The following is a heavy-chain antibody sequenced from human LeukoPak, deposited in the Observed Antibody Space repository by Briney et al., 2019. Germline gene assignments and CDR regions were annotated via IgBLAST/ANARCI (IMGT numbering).Heavy chain of an antibody. CDR3: ARDVAAPERNWFDP. CDR2: INPSGGST. J-gene: IGHJ5*02. CDR1: GYTFTNYY. V-gene: IGHV1-46*01. D-gene: IGHD6-6*01. Sequence: ASVKVSCKASGYTFTNYYMHWVRQAPGQGLEWMGIINPSGGSTSYAQKFQGRVTMTTDTSTSTAYMELRSLRSDDTAVYYCARDVAAPERNWFDPWGQGTLVTVSS.